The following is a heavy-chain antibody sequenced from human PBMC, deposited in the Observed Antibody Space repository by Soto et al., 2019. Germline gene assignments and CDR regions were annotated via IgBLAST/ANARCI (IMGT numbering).Heavy chain of an antibody. Sequence: QVQLVQSGAEVKRPGSSVKVSCKASGGTFSTYAINWVRQAPGQGLEWMGGLIPIFGTATYAQKFKGRVSITADKSTSTAYMELSSLRSEDTAVYYCATKGPGDGATGLGWFDPWGQGTLVTVSS. J-gene: IGHJ5*02. CDR1: GGTFSTYA. V-gene: IGHV1-69*06. D-gene: IGHD4-17*01. CDR2: LIPIFGTA. CDR3: ATKGPGDGATGLGWFDP.